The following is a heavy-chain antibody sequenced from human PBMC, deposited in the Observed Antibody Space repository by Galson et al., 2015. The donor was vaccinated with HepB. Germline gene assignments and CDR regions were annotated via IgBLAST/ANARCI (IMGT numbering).Heavy chain of an antibody. J-gene: IGHJ4*02. CDR3: AREGGYSGYDYPEDY. CDR2: ISYDGSNK. Sequence: SLRLSCAASGFTFSSYAMHWVRQAPGKGLEWVAVISYDGSNKYYADSVKGRFTISRDNSKNTLYLQMNSLRAEDTAVYYCAREGGYSGYDYPEDYWGQGTLVTVSS. D-gene: IGHD5-12*01. V-gene: IGHV3-30*04. CDR1: GFTFSSYA.